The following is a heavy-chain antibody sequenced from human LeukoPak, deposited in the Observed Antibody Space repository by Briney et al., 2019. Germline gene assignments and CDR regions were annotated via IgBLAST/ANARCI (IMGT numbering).Heavy chain of an antibody. Sequence: SETLSLTCAVYGGSFSGYYWSWIRQPPGKGLEWIGEINHSGSTNYNPSLQSRVTISVDTSKNQFSLKLSSVTAADTAVYYCARGRIQLWTLAYCYFDYWGQGTLVTVSS. CDR1: GGSFSGYY. J-gene: IGHJ4*02. CDR3: ARGRIQLWTLAYCYFDY. CDR2: INHSGST. D-gene: IGHD5-18*01. V-gene: IGHV4-34*01.